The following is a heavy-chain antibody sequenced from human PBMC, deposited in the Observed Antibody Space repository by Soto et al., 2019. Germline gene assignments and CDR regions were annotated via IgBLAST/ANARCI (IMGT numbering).Heavy chain of an antibody. J-gene: IGHJ4*02. V-gene: IGHV3-21*02. CDR2: INSGSTSV. Sequence: DVQLVESGGGLVKPGGSLRLSCEVSGFSFSISAMNWVRQAPGKGLEWVSSINSGSTSVRYADSVKGRFTISRDNANNALSLHMTSLRVADTAVYYCARGGGSSNYWGQGTLVTFSS. D-gene: IGHD2-15*01. CDR3: ARGGGSSNY. CDR1: GFSFSISA.